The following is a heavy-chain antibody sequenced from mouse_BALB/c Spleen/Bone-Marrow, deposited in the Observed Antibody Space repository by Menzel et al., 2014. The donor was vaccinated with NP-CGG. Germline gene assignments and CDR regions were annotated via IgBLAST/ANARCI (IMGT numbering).Heavy chain of an antibody. D-gene: IGHD1-1*01. V-gene: IGHV1-69*02. J-gene: IGHJ2*01. CDR1: GYTFTSYW. Sequence: VKLLESGAELVRPGASVKLSCKASGYTFTSYWINWVKQRPGQGLEWIGNIYPSDSYTNYNQKFKDKATLTVDKSSSTAYMQLSSPTSEDSAVYYCTRSYGSSYEYYFGYWGQGTTLTVSS. CDR3: TRSYGSSYEYYFGY. CDR2: IYPSDSYT.